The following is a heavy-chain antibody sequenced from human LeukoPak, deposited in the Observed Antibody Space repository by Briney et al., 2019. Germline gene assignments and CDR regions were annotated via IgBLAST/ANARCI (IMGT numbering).Heavy chain of an antibody. CDR1: GYTLTGYY. CDR3: ARDKEILIYFDSSGYYFDY. CDR2: INPNSGGT. J-gene: IGHJ4*02. Sequence: ASVKVSCKASGYTLTGYYMHWVRQAPGQGLEWMGWINPNSGGTSYAQKFQGRVTMTRDTSISTAYMELSRLRSDDTAVYYCARDKEILIYFDSSGYYFDYWGQGTLVTVSS. V-gene: IGHV1-2*02. D-gene: IGHD3-22*01.